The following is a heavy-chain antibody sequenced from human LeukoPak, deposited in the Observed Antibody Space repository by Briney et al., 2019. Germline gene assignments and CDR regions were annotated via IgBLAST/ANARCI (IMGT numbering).Heavy chain of an antibody. CDR1: GFTLSTYW. J-gene: IGHJ4*02. D-gene: IGHD3-22*01. V-gene: IGHV3-74*01. CDR3: AKLTHDSSGF. CDR2: INSDGST. Sequence: GGSLRLSCAAPGFTLSTYWMHWVRQAPGKGLVWVSRINSDGSTGYADSVKGQFTISRDNSKNTLYLQMNSLRAEDTAVYYCAKLTHDSSGFWGQGTLVTVSS.